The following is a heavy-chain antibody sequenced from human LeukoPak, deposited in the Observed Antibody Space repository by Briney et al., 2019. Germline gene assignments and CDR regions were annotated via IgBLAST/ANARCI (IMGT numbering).Heavy chain of an antibody. D-gene: IGHD3-22*01. J-gene: IGHJ6*02. CDR3: ARDSEVVTYYYYYGMDV. V-gene: IGHV3-30-3*01. Sequence: RXXXGXGLEWVAXISYDGSNKYYADSVKGRFTISRDNSKNTLYLQMNSLRAEDTAVYYCARDSEVVTYYYYYGMDVWGQGTTVTVSS. CDR2: ISYDGSNK.